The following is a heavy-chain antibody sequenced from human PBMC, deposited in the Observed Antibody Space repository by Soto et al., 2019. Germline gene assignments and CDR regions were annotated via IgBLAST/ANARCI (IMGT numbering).Heavy chain of an antibody. CDR2: IYYSGIT. V-gene: IGHV4-59*01. J-gene: IGHJ4*02. CDR1: GGSISSYY. CDR3: AKGFGNYWAFDY. D-gene: IGHD1-26*01. Sequence: PSETLSLTCTVSGGSISSYYWSWIRQPPGKGLEWIGYIYYSGITNYNPSLKSRFTISRDNSKNTLYLQMNSLRAEDTAVYYCAKGFGNYWAFDYWGQGTLVTVSS.